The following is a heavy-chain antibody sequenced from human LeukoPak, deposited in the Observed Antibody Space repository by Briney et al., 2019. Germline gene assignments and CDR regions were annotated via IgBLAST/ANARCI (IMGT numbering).Heavy chain of an antibody. CDR1: GGSISSYY. CDR3: ARGKTYYDISKDAFDI. V-gene: IGHV4-59*01. D-gene: IGHD3-22*01. CDR2: IYYSGST. J-gene: IGHJ3*02. Sequence: SETLSLTCSVFGGSISSYYWSWIRQPPGKGLEWIGYIYYSGSTNYNPSLKSRVTISVDTSKNQFSLKLSSVTAAGTAVYYCARGKTYYDISKDAFDIWGQGTMVTVSS.